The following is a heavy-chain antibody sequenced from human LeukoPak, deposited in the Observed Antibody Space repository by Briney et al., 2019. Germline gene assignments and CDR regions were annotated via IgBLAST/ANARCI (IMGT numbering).Heavy chain of an antibody. J-gene: IGHJ3*02. CDR3: ARDRTLDAFDI. Sequence: SETLSLTCTVSGGSISSYYWSWTRQPPGKGLEWIGYIYYSGSTNYNPSLKSRVTISVDTSKNQFSLKLSSVTAADTAVYYCARDRTLDAFDIWGQGTMVTVSS. V-gene: IGHV4-59*01. CDR2: IYYSGST. CDR1: GGSISSYY. D-gene: IGHD3-16*01.